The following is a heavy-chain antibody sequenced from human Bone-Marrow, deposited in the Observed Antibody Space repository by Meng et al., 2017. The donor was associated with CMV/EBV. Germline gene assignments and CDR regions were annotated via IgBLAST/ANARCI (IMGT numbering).Heavy chain of an antibody. CDR2: FNPSGDRT. D-gene: IGHD5-18*01. J-gene: IGHJ6*02. Sequence: ASVKVSCKTSGYTFSNYYIHWVRQAPEKGLEWMGIFNPSGDRTSYRKKFQGRVTMTRDTSSSTVYMELSSLRIEDTAVYYCAREYAAMVDVYYYGMDVWGQGTTVTVSS. V-gene: IGHV1-46*01. CDR1: GYTFSNYY. CDR3: AREYAAMVDVYYYGMDV.